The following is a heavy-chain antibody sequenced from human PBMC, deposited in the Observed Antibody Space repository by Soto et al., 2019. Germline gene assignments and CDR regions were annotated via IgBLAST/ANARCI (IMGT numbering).Heavy chain of an antibody. V-gene: IGHV1-2*04. CDR3: ARESGGATATLDYYYFYMDV. CDR1: GDSFNDYY. Sequence: QVQLVQSGAEVRKPGASVTVSCRSSGDSFNDYYIHWVRQAPGQGFEWMGWINPNGGVTKYAQKFQGWVSMTRDTSIRTVYMRLSRLRSADTAVYYCARESGGATATLDYYYFYMDVWGTGTTVTVSS. CDR2: INPNGGVT. D-gene: IGHD5-12*01. J-gene: IGHJ6*03.